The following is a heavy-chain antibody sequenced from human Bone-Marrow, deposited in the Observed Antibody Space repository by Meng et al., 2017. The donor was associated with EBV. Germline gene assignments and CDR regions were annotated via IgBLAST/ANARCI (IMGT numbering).Heavy chain of an antibody. Sequence: QLLLLDSGPGLVKPSETLPLHCACSCGANSSSYSSWALQPPGKGLEWIGCIYYVGRTNYNPSLTSRVTISLDTSKNQFSLRLSSVTAADTAVYYCAREVTATTQRPYYFDYWGEGTLVTVSS. D-gene: IGHD1-20*01. V-gene: IGHV4-59*01. CDR1: CGANSSSY. CDR3: AREVTATTQRPYYFDY. J-gene: IGHJ4*02. CDR2: IYYVGRT.